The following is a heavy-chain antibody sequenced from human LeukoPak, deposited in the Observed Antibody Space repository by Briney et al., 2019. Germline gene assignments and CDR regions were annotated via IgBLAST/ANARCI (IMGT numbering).Heavy chain of an antibody. CDR1: GFTFSTYS. CDR2: ISSSSSTI. J-gene: IGHJ4*02. Sequence: GGSLRLSCAASGFTFSTYSMNWVRQAPGKGLEWVSYISSSSSTIYDADSVKGRFTISRDNAKNSLYLQMNSLRAEDTAVYYCAKDDGNVGATTGFDYWGQGTLVTVSS. CDR3: AKDDGNVGATTGFDY. D-gene: IGHD1-26*01. V-gene: IGHV3-48*01.